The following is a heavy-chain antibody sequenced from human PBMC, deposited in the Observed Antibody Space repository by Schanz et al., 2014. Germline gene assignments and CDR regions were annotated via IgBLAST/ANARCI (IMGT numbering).Heavy chain of an antibody. Sequence: QVQLVESGGGVVQPGRSLKLSCAASGFTFNDYAMHWVRQAPGKGLEWVAVILYDGSKTYYADSVKGRFTISRDNSKNALYLQMDSLRAEDTAVYYCAKEKEEVAADGSFFDYWGQGTLVTVSS. CDR1: GFTFNDYA. CDR2: ILYDGSKT. V-gene: IGHV3-33*03. D-gene: IGHD6-13*01. J-gene: IGHJ4*02. CDR3: AKEKEEVAADGSFFDY.